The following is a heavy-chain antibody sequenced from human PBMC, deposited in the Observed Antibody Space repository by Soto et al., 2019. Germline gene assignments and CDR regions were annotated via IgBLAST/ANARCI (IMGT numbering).Heavy chain of an antibody. D-gene: IGHD3-10*01. CDR2: INHSGST. CDR1: GGSFSGYY. J-gene: IGHJ6*02. Sequence: QVQLQQWGAGLLKPSETLSLTCAVYGGSFSGYYWRWIRQPPGKGLEWIGEINHSGSTNYNPSLKRRVTISVDTSKNQFSLKLSAVTAADTAVYYCARGRRVLSGDYYYYYGMDVWGQGTTVTVSS. CDR3: ARGRRVLSGDYYYYYGMDV. V-gene: IGHV4-34*01.